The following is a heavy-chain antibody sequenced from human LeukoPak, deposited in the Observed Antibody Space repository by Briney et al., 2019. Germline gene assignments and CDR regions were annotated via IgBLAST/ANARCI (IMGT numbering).Heavy chain of an antibody. Sequence: GGSLRLSCAASGFTFSSYAMSWVRQAPGKGLEWVSVISSGGTSTYYADSVKGRFTISRGNSKNTLYLQMSSLRAEDTAVYYCAKSLWDFQRLSDYWGQGTLVTVSS. J-gene: IGHJ4*02. CDR1: GFTFSSYA. D-gene: IGHD3/OR15-3a*01. CDR2: ISSGGTST. CDR3: AKSLWDFQRLSDY. V-gene: IGHV3-23*01.